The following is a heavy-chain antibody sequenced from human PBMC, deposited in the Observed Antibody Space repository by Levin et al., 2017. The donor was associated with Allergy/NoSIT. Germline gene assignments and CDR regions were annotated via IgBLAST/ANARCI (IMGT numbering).Heavy chain of an antibody. J-gene: IGHJ6*02. CDR3: ARGRVRGSSNWYQDYYFYAMDV. CDR2: IIPVFGTA. V-gene: IGHV1-69*01. D-gene: IGHD3-16*01. CDR1: GGTFSSYA. Sequence: KISCKTSGGTFSSYAISWVRQAPGQGLEWMGGIIPVFGTANYAQKFQGRVTITADESTSTAYMELSSLRSEDTAVYYCARGRVRGSSNWYQDYYFYAMDVWGQGATVTVSS.